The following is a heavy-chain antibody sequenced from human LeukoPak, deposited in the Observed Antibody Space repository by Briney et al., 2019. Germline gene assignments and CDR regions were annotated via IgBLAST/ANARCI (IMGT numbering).Heavy chain of an antibody. J-gene: IGHJ4*02. D-gene: IGHD3-10*01. CDR2: ISGSGGDT. CDR3: AKDSATYGRFDF. Sequence: GGSLRLSCAASGFTFSSYGMSWVRQAPGKGLEWVSTISGSGGDTYYADPVKGRFSISRDNSKDTLYLQMNSLRAEDTAVYFCAKDSATYGRFDFWGQGSLVIASS. V-gene: IGHV3-23*01. CDR1: GFTFSSYG.